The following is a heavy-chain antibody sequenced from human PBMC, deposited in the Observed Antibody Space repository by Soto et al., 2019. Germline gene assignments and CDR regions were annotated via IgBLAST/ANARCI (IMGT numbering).Heavy chain of an antibody. CDR3: ASFPTYYYDSSGMNP. J-gene: IGHJ5*02. CDR1: GGSISSYY. CDR2: IYYSGST. V-gene: IGHV4-59*01. Sequence: LSLTCTVSGGSISSYYWSWIRQPPGKGLEWIGYIYYSGSTNYNPSLKSRVTISVDTSKNQFSLKLSSVTAADTAVYYCASFPTYYYDSSGMNPWGQGTLVTVSS. D-gene: IGHD3-22*01.